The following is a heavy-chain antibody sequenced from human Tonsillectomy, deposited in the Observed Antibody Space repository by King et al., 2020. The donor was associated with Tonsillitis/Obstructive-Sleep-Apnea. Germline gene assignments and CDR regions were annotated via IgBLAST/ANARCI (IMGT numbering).Heavy chain of an antibody. CDR2: IYWDDDK. V-gene: IGHV2-5*02. Sequence: TLKESGPTLVKPTQTLTLTCTFSGFSLSTSGVGVGWIRQPPGKALEWLALIYWDDDKRYSPSLKSRLTITKETPKNQVVLTMTNMDPVDTATYYCAHSLPLRFLEWLPHYFDYWGQGTLVTVSS. D-gene: IGHD3-3*01. J-gene: IGHJ4*02. CDR3: AHSLPLRFLEWLPHYFDY. CDR1: GFSLSTSGVG.